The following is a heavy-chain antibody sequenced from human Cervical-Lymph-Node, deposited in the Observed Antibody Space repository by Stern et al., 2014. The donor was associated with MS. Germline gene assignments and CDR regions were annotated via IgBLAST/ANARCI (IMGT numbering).Heavy chain of an antibody. CDR1: GFTFTNDA. D-gene: IGHD3-3*02. Sequence: VQLVESGGGVVQPGRSLKLSCTASGFTFTNDAMHWVRQAPGKGLDWVAAISYDGTNKFYADSVKGRFTISRDNSKKTLYLQMNSLRTEDTAVYYCARGGGISHFDYWGQGTLVTVSS. V-gene: IGHV3-30-3*01. J-gene: IGHJ4*02. CDR2: ISYDGTNK. CDR3: ARGGGISHFDY.